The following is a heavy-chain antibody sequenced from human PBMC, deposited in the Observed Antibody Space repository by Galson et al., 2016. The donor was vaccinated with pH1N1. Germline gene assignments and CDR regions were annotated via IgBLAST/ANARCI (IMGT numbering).Heavy chain of an antibody. D-gene: IGHD1-7*01. CDR3: ARAGNNWNYATDFDY. CDR2: INPNNGAT. Sequence: SVKVSCKASGYTFTGHYVHWVRQAPGQGLEWMGWINPNNGATVYAQTFQGRVTMTGDTSISTAFMEVSRLTSDDTAIFYCARAGNNWNYATDFDYWGQGTQVIVSS. V-gene: IGHV1-2*02. CDR1: GYTFTGHY. J-gene: IGHJ4*02.